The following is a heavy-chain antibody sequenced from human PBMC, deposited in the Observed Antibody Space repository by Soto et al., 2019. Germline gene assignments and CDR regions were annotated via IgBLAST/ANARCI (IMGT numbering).Heavy chain of an antibody. V-gene: IGHV4-39*07. Sequence: SQTLSLTCTVSGGSISSSSYYWGWIRPPPGKGLEWIGSIYYSGSTYYNPSLKSRVTISVDTSKNQFSLKLSSVTAADTAVYYCARGVYVWGSYPYYFDYWGQGTLVTVS. CDR1: GGSISSSSYY. CDR3: ARGVYVWGSYPYYFDY. J-gene: IGHJ4*02. CDR2: IYYSGST. D-gene: IGHD3-16*02.